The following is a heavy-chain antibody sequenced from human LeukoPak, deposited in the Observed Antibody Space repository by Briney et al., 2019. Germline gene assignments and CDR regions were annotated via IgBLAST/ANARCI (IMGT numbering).Heavy chain of an antibody. V-gene: IGHV3-20*04. Sequence: GGSLRLSCAASGFTFDDYGMSWVRQAPGKGLEWVSGINWNGGSTGYADSVKGRFTISRDNAKNSLYLQMNSLRAEDTALYYCARGAATVTTRYFDLWGRGTLVTVSS. D-gene: IGHD4-17*01. CDR2: INWNGGST. J-gene: IGHJ2*01. CDR3: ARGAATVTTRYFDL. CDR1: GFTFDDYG.